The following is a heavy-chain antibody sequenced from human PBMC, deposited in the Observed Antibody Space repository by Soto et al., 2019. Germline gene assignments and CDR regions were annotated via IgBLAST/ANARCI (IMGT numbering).Heavy chain of an antibody. V-gene: IGHV3-23*01. CDR1: GFTFSNYA. D-gene: IGHD4-4*01. CDR3: ASFTAVSYYYGMDV. Sequence: EVQLLESGGGLVQPGGSLRLSCAASGFTFSNYAMSWVRQAPGKGLEWVSAISGSGSSTYYADSVKGRFTISRDNSKNTLYLQMNSLRAEDTAVYYCASFTAVSYYYGMDVWGQGTTVTVSS. J-gene: IGHJ6*02. CDR2: ISGSGSST.